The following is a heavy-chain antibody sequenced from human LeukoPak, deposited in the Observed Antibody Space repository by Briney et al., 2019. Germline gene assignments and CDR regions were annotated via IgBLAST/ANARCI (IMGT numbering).Heavy chain of an antibody. CDR1: GFTFDDHG. J-gene: IGHJ6*03. Sequence: GGSLRLSCAASGFTFDDHGMSWVRQAPGKGLEWVSSITSSSSYIYYADSVKGRFTISRDNAKNSLYLQMDSLRVEDTAEYYCARDPYSGNYGAYYYYYYMDVWGKGTTVTVSS. CDR2: ITSSSSYI. D-gene: IGHD1-26*01. V-gene: IGHV3-21*06. CDR3: ARDPYSGNYGAYYYYYYMDV.